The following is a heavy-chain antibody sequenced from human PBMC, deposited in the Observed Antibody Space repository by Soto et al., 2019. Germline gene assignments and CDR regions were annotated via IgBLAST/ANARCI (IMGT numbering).Heavy chain of an antibody. Sequence: SETLSLTCTVSGGSISSGGYYWSWIRQHPGKGLEWIGYIYYSGTTHYNPSLKSRLTISVDTSKNQFSLKLSSVTAADTAVYYCARGGYYFYCAMDVWGQGTTVTVSS. CDR1: GGSISSGGYY. CDR3: ARGGYYFYCAMDV. V-gene: IGHV4-31*03. J-gene: IGHJ6*02. CDR2: IYYSGTT.